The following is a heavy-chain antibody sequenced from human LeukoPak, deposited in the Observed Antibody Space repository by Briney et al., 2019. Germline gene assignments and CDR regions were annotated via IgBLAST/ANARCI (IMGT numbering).Heavy chain of an antibody. D-gene: IGHD5-18*01. V-gene: IGHV4-61*02. J-gene: IGHJ4*02. CDR3: GRLSGYSYGYVDY. CDR1: GGSISSGSYY. CDR2: IYTSGST. Sequence: SQTLSLTCTVSGGSISSGSYYWSWIRQPAGKGLEWIGRIYTSGSTNYNPSLKSRVTISVDTSKNQFSLKLSSVTAADTAVYYCGRLSGYSYGYVDYWGQGTLVTVSS.